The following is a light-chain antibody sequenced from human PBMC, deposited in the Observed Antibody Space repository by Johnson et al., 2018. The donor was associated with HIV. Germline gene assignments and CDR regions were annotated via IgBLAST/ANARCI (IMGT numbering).Light chain of an antibody. J-gene: IGLJ1*01. V-gene: IGLV1-51*01. CDR2: DID. CDR1: SSNIGYNY. Sequence: QSVLTQPPSVSAAPGQKVTISCSGSSSNIGYNYVSWYQQVPGTAPKLLIYDIDKRPSGIPDRFSGSQSGTSATLDISGLQTGDEADYYCGTWDSSLSAFNYVFGTGTKVTVL. CDR3: GTWDSSLSAFNYV.